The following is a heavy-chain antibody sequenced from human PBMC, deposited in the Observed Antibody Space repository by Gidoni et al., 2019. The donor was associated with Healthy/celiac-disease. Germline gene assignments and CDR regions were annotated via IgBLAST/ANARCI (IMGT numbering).Heavy chain of an antibody. V-gene: IGHV4-34*01. D-gene: IGHD3-9*01. Sequence: QVQLQQWGAGLLKPSETLSLPCAVYAGSFSGYYWSWIRQPPGKGLEWIGEINHSGSTNYNPSLKSRVTISVDTSKNQFSLKLSSVTAADTAVYYCARYVLRYFDWLPNYYGMDVWGQGTTVTVSS. J-gene: IGHJ6*02. CDR1: AGSFSGYY. CDR2: INHSGST. CDR3: ARYVLRYFDWLPNYYGMDV.